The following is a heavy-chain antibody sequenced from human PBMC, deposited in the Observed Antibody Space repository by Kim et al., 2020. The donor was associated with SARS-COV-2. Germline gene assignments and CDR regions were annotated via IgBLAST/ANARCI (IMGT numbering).Heavy chain of an antibody. D-gene: IGHD5-12*01. J-gene: IGHJ4*02. CDR3: ARKVRGHSGYPRWDFDY. Sequence: GGSLRLSCAASGFTFSDYEMNWVRQVSGKGLEWVSYISSSGSSTHYADSVKGRFTISRDNAKNSLYLQMSSLRAEDTAVYYCARKVRGHSGYPRWDFDYWGQGTLVTVSS. CDR1: GFTFSDYE. CDR2: ISSSGSST. V-gene: IGHV3-48*03.